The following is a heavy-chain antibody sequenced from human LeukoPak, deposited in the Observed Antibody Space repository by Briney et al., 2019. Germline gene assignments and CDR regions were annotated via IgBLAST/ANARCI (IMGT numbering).Heavy chain of an antibody. J-gene: IGHJ2*01. CDR1: GDSISSSDYY. V-gene: IGHV4-39*07. CDR3: ARRITMLWSDIWYSDL. D-gene: IGHD3-10*01. CDR2: IYHSGSP. Sequence: SETLSLTCTVSGDSISSSDYYWGWIRQPPGKGLEWIGSIYHSGSPYYNPSLKSRVTMSLDTSRNQLSLKLSSVTAADTALYYCARRITMLWSDIWYSDLWGRGTLVTVSS.